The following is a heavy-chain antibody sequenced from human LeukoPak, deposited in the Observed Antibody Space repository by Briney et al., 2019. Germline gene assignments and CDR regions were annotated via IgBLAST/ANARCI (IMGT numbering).Heavy chain of an antibody. CDR1: GFTFSSYG. CDR3: AKSQYCDSSLGDY. J-gene: IGHJ4*02. D-gene: IGHD3-22*01. Sequence: GGSLRLSCAASGFTFSSYGMTWVRQAPGKGLEWVSTISGSGGSTYYADSVKGRFTISRDNSKNTLYLQMSSLTAEDTAKYYCAKSQYCDSSLGDYWGQGTLVTVSS. V-gene: IGHV3-23*01. CDR2: ISGSGGST.